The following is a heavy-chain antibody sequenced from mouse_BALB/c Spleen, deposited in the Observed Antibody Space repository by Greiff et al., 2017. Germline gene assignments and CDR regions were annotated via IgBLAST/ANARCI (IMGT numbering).Heavy chain of an antibody. CDR1: GYSITSDYA. J-gene: IGHJ2*01. CDR2: ISYSGST. V-gene: IGHV3-2*02. Sequence: EVKLVESGPGLVKPSQSLSLTCTVTGYSITSDYAWNWIRQFPGNKLEWMGYISYSGSTSYNPSLKSRISITRDTSKNQFFLQLNSVTTEDTATYYCARYGNWGDYWGQGTTLTVSS. D-gene: IGHD2-1*01. CDR3: ARYGNWGDY.